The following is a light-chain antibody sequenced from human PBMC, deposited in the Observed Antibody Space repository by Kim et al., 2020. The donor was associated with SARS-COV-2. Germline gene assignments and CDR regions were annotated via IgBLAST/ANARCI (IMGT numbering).Light chain of an antibody. CDR1: QSIGRN. CDR3: QQYNNWPQT. J-gene: IGKJ1*01. Sequence: ASPGEIATLSCRASQSIGRNIAWYQQKPGQAPSLLIHDASTRATGVSARFSGSGSGTEFTLTIGSLQSEDFAVYYCQQYNNWPQTFGQGTKVDIK. V-gene: IGKV3-15*01. CDR2: DAS.